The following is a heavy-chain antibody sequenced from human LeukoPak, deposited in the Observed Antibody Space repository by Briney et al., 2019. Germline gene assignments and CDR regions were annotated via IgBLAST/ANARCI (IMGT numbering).Heavy chain of an antibody. J-gene: IGHJ4*02. CDR1: GGSISSGGYY. CDR3: ARGRIAAAGTVDY. Sequence: SETLSLTCTVSGGSISSGGYYWSWIRQHPGKDLEWIGYIYYSGSTYYNPSLKSRVTISVDTSKNQFSLKLSSVTAADTAVYYCARGRIAAAGTVDYWGQGTLVTVSS. V-gene: IGHV4-31*03. CDR2: IYYSGST. D-gene: IGHD6-13*01.